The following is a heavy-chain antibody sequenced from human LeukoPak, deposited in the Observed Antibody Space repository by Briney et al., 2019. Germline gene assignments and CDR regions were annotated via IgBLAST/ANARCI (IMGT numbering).Heavy chain of an antibody. V-gene: IGHV3-21*01. CDR1: GFTFSSYS. J-gene: IGHJ4*01. D-gene: IGHD2-21*02. Sequence: PGGSLRLSCAASGFTFSSYSMNWVRQAPGKGLEWVSSISSSSSYIYYADSVKGRFTISRDNAKNSLYLQMNSLRAEDTAVYYCARACGGDCYLSDYWGQEPWSPSPQ. CDR3: ARACGGDCYLSDY. CDR2: ISSSSSYI.